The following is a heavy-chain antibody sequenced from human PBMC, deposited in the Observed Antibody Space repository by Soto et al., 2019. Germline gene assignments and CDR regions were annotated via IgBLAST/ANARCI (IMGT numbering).Heavy chain of an antibody. V-gene: IGHV4-61*01. CDR3: ARELLSGSYSSTWFDP. D-gene: IGHD1-26*01. J-gene: IGHJ5*02. CDR1: GGSVSSGSYY. Sequence: SETLSLTCTVSGGSVSSGSYYWSWIRQPPGKGLEWIGYIYYSGSTNYNPSLKSRVTISVDTSKNQFSLKLSSVTAADTAVYYCARELLSGSYSSTWFDPWGQGTLVTVSS. CDR2: IYYSGST.